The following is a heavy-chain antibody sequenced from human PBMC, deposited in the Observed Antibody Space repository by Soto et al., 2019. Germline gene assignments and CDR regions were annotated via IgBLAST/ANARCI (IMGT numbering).Heavy chain of an antibody. D-gene: IGHD2-15*01. CDR2: IIPIFGTA. J-gene: IGHJ6*02. Sequence: QVQLVQSGAEVKKPGASVKVSCKASGGTFSSYAISWVRQAPGQGLEWMGGIIPIFGTANYAQKFQGRVTITADESTSTDYMELSSLRSEDTAVYYCARSGSGGYCSGGSCGRHYYYGMDVWGQGTTVTVSS. CDR1: GGTFSSYA. V-gene: IGHV1-69*01. CDR3: ARSGSGGYCSGGSCGRHYYYGMDV.